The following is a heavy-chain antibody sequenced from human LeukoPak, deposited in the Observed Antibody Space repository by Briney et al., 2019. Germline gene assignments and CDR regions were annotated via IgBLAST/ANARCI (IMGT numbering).Heavy chain of an antibody. CDR2: ISAYNGNT. CDR1: GYTVTSYG. J-gene: IGHJ4*02. Sequence: ASVKVSCKASGYTVTSYGISCVRQAPGQRLEWMGCISAYNGNTNYAQKLQGRVTMTTDTSTSTAYMELRSLRSDDTAVYYCARYYGSGSYYGVYDYWVQGTLVTVCS. V-gene: IGHV1-18*04. D-gene: IGHD3-10*01. CDR3: ARYYGSGSYYGVYDY.